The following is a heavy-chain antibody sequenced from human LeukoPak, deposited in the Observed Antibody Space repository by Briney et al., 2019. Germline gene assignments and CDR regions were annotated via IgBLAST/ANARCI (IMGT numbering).Heavy chain of an antibody. CDR2: IYYSGST. Sequence: SETLSLTCTVSGGSISSYYWSWIRQPPGKGLEWIGYIYYSGSTNYNPSLKSRVTISVDTFKNQFSLKLSSVTAADTAVYYCARLHYYGSGSYCPFDYWGQGTLVTVSS. D-gene: IGHD3-10*01. CDR1: GGSISSYY. V-gene: IGHV4-59*08. J-gene: IGHJ4*02. CDR3: ARLHYYGSGSYCPFDY.